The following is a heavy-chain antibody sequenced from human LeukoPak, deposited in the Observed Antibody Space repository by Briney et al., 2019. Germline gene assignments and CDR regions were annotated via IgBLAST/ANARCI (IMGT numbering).Heavy chain of an antibody. CDR3: ARDSRGSYPGGFDY. D-gene: IGHD1-26*01. CDR1: GFTFSSYW. V-gene: IGHV3-21*01. J-gene: IGHJ4*02. CDR2: ISSSSSYI. Sequence: PGGSLRLSCAASGFTFSSYWMSWVRQAPGKGLEWVSSISSSSSYIYYADSVKGRFTISRDNAKNSLYLQMNSLRAEDTAVYYCARDSRGSYPGGFDYWGQGTLVTVSS.